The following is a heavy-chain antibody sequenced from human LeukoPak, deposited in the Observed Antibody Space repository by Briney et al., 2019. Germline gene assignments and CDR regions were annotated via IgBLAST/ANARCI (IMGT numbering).Heavy chain of an antibody. CDR1: GGTFSSYT. D-gene: IGHD3-10*01. V-gene: IGHV1-69*02. J-gene: IGHJ5*02. CDR3: ASTVDYYGSGRLTTPNNWFDP. CDR2: IIPIVGIA. Sequence: WASVKVSCKASGGTFSSYTISWVRQAPGQGLEWMGRIIPIVGIANYAQKFQGRVTITADKSTSTAYMELSSLRSEDTAVYYCASTVDYYGSGRLTTPNNWFDPWGQGTLVTVSS.